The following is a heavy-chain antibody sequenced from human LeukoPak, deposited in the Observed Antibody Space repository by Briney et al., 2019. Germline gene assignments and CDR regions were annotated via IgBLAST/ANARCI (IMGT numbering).Heavy chain of an antibody. CDR2: TYYRSKWYN. J-gene: IGHJ4*02. V-gene: IGHV6-1*01. CDR1: GDSVSSNSAA. D-gene: IGHD2-2*01. CDR3: ARALGCCSSTSCYFFDY. Sequence: SQTLSLTCAISGDSVSSNSAAWNWIRQSPSRGLEWLGRTYYRSKWYNDYAVSVKSRITINPDTSKNQFSLQLNSVTPEDTAAYYCARALGCCSSTSCYFFDYWGQGTLVTVSP.